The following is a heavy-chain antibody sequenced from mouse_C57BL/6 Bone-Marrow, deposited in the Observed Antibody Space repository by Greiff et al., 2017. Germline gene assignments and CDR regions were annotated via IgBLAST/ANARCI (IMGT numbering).Heavy chain of an antibody. Sequence: VQLQQSGPELVKPGASVKISCKASGYAFSSSWMNWVKQRPGKGLEWIGRIYPGDGDTNYNGKFKGKATLTADKSSSTAYMQLSSLTSEDSAVYFCARGVVITTNWYFDVWGTGTTVTVSS. CDR3: ARGVVITTNWYFDV. D-gene: IGHD1-1*01. CDR1: GYAFSSSW. J-gene: IGHJ1*03. V-gene: IGHV1-82*01. CDR2: IYPGDGDT.